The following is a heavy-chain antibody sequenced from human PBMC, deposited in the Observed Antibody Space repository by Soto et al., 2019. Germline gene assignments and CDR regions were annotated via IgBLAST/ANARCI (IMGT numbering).Heavy chain of an antibody. CDR3: ASGREDFYDSSGYPWFDP. CDR2: IYYSGNT. V-gene: IGHV4-31*03. D-gene: IGHD3-22*01. Sequence: QVQLQESGPGLVKPSQTLSLTCTVSGGSISSGGYYWSWIRQHPGKGLEWIGSIYYSGNTYYTPSLKSRVTITVDTSKNQFAPELSSVTAADTAVYYCASGREDFYDSSGYPWFDPWGQGNLVTVSS. CDR1: GGSISSGGYY. J-gene: IGHJ5*02.